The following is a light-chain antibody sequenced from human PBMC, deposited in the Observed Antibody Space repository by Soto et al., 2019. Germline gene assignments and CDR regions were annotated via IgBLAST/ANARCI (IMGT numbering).Light chain of an antibody. Sequence: DIQMTQSPSTLSASVGDRITITCRASQNIKNCLAWFQQKPGKAPKLLIYKASSLESGVPSRFSGSGSGTEFTLTISSLQPDDFATYYCQQYKSYPLTFGGGTKVEIK. CDR3: QQYKSYPLT. V-gene: IGKV1-5*03. CDR1: QNIKNC. CDR2: KAS. J-gene: IGKJ4*01.